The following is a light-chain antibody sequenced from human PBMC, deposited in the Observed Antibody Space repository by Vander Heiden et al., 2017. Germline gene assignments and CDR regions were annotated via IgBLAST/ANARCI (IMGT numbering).Light chain of an antibody. CDR1: QTVLYRSDNQNY. CDR2: WAS. V-gene: IGKV4-1*01. CDR3: QQYYTTPFS. Sequence: IVMTQSHDSLVVFLAERATIHCNSSQTVLYRSDNQNYLGWYQQKAGQPPKLLISWASTRESGVPDRFSASGSGTDFTLTISSLQSEDVAVYFCQQYYTTPFSFGGGTKVEI. J-gene: IGKJ4*01.